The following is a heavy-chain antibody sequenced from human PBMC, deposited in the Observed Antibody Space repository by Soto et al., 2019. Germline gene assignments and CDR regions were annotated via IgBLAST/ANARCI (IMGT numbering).Heavy chain of an antibody. CDR3: ARVTHCSGGSCYDGGAFDI. V-gene: IGHV1-69*02. Sequence: ASVKVSCKASGGTFSSYTISWVRQAPGQGLEWMGRIIPILGIANYAQKFQGRVTITADKSTSTAYMELSSLRSEDTAVYYCARVTHCSGGSCYDGGAFDIWGQGTMVTVSS. CDR1: GGTFSSYT. D-gene: IGHD2-15*01. CDR2: IIPILGIA. J-gene: IGHJ3*02.